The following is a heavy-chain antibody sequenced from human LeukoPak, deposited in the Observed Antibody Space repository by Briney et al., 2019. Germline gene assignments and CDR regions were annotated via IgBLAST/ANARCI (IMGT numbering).Heavy chain of an antibody. CDR2: INSDGSST. CDR3: ARESSGWYWYMDV. D-gene: IGHD6-19*01. Sequence: PGGSLRLSCAASGFTFSSYWMHWVRQAPGKGLVWVSRINSDGSSTSYADSVKGRFTISRDNAKNSLYLQMNSLRAEDTAVYYCARESSGWYWYMDVWGKGTTVTVSS. CDR1: GFTFSSYW. J-gene: IGHJ6*03. V-gene: IGHV3-74*01.